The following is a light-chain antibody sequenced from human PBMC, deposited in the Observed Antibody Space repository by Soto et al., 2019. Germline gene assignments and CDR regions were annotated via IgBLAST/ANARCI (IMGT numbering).Light chain of an antibody. CDR1: SSDIGGYNY. Sequence: QSVLTQPPSASGSPGQSVTISCTGTSSDIGGYNYVSWYQQHPGKAPKLIIYEVSKRPSGVPDRFSGSKSGNTASLTVSGFQAEDEADYYCTSYAGSNNLVFAGGTKLTVL. CDR3: TSYAGSNNLV. CDR2: EVS. J-gene: IGLJ3*02. V-gene: IGLV2-8*01.